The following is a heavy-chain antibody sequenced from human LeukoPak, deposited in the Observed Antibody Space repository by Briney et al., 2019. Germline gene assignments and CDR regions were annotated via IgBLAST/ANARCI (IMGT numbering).Heavy chain of an antibody. Sequence: SETLSLTCAVYGGPFSGYYWSWIRQPPGKGLEWIGEINHSGSTNYNPSLKSRVTISVDTSKNQFSLKLSSVTAADTAVYYCARQIYVYSGSHLYWFDPWGQGTLVTVSS. D-gene: IGHD1-26*01. CDR1: GGPFSGYY. CDR2: INHSGST. V-gene: IGHV4-34*01. J-gene: IGHJ5*02. CDR3: ARQIYVYSGSHLYWFDP.